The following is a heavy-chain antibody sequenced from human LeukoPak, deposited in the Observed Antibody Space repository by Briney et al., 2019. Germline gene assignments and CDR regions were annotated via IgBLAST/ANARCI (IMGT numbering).Heavy chain of an antibody. J-gene: IGHJ3*02. CDR3: ATHFDSSGPDAFDI. Sequence: ASVKVSCKVSGHTLTEIFMHWVRQAPGKGFEWMGGVDPEDYETINAQKFQGRVTMTEDTSTDTAYMKLSSLRSEDTAVYYCATHFDSSGPDAFDIWGQGTMVTVSS. CDR2: VDPEDYET. D-gene: IGHD3-22*01. V-gene: IGHV1-24*01. CDR1: GHTLTEIF.